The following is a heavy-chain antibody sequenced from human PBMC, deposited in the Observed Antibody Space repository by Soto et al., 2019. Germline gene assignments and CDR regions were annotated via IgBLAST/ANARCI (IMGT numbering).Heavy chain of an antibody. V-gene: IGHV3-23*01. CDR3: AKERAARGIDY. CDR2: ISTSGGNT. Sequence: EVQLLESGGGLVQPGGSLRLSCAASGFTFSNYALTWVRQAPGKGLEWVSNISTSGGNTDYADSVRGRFTISRDKSKNTVYLQMNSLRGEDTAIYYCAKERAARGIDYWGQGTLVTVSS. CDR1: GFTFSNYA. D-gene: IGHD6-6*01. J-gene: IGHJ4*02.